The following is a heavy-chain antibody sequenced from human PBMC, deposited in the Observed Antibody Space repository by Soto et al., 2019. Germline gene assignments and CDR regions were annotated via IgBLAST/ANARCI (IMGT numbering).Heavy chain of an antibody. V-gene: IGHV4-31*03. D-gene: IGHD3-10*01. J-gene: IGHJ4*01. CDR2: IYYSRST. Sequence: QVQLQESGPGLVKPSQTLSLTCTVSGGSISSGGYYWSWIRQHPGKGLEWIGYIYYSRSTYYNPSLKSRVTISVDTSQYQFSLKLSSVTAADTAVYYCARGALSSGRYYPQDYWGQGTLVTVSS. CDR3: ARGALSSGRYYPQDY. CDR1: GGSISSGGYY.